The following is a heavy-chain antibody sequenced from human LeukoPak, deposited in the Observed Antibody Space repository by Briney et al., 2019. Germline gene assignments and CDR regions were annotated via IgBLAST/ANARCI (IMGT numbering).Heavy chain of an antibody. D-gene: IGHD3-9*01. J-gene: IGHJ4*02. CDR1: GYTFTDYT. CDR2: INGGSGNT. Sequence: GASVKVSCKASGYTFTDYTMHWLRQAPGQRLDWMGWINGGSGNTKYSPEFQGRVTITRDTSASTAYMELSSLRSEDTAVYYCTRATGKDILTGRKLDCWGQGTLVSVSS. V-gene: IGHV1-3*01. CDR3: TRATGKDILTGRKLDC.